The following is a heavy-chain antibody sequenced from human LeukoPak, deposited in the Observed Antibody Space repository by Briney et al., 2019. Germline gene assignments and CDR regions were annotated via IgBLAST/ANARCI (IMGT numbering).Heavy chain of an antibody. D-gene: IGHD2-2*01. V-gene: IGHV4-30-4*01. J-gene: IGHJ4*02. CDR1: GGSISSGDYY. Sequence: SETLSLTCTVSGGSISSGDYYWSWIRQPPGKGLEWIGYIYSGSTYYNPPLKSRVTISVDTSKNQFSLKLSSVTAADTAVYYCARANGVSPSFCSSTSCYEDFDYWGQGTLVTVSS. CDR2: IYSGST. CDR3: ARANGVSPSFCSSTSCYEDFDY.